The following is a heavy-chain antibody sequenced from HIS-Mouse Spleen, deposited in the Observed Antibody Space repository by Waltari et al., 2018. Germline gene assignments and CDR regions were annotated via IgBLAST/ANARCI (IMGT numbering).Heavy chain of an antibody. CDR2: IWYDGSNK. D-gene: IGHD1-20*01. CDR3: ARDITGTTGFDY. Sequence: QVQLVESGGGVVQPGRSLRLSCAASGFTFSSYGMHWVRQAPGKGLECVAVIWYDGSNKYYADSVKGRFTISRDNSKNTLYLQMNSLRAEDTAVYYCARDITGTTGFDYWGQGTLVTVSS. J-gene: IGHJ4*02. V-gene: IGHV3-33*01. CDR1: GFTFSSYG.